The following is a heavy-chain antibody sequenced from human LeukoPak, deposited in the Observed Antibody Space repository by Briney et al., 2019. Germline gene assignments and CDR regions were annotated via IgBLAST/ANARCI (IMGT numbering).Heavy chain of an antibody. V-gene: IGHV3-48*04. Sequence: PGGSLRLSCAASGFTFSSYSMNWVRQAPGKGLEWVSYISSSSSTIYYADSVKGRFTISRDNAKNSLYLQMNSLRVEDTAVYYCARDSTSYYDSSFQHWGQGTLVTVSS. J-gene: IGHJ1*01. CDR1: GFTFSSYS. CDR2: ISSSSSTI. D-gene: IGHD3-22*01. CDR3: ARDSTSYYDSSFQH.